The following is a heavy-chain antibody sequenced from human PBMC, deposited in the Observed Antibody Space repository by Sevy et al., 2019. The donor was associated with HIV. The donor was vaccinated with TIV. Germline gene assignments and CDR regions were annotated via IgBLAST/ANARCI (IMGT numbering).Heavy chain of an antibody. CDR3: AITKDYYDNSGYPFDY. D-gene: IGHD3-22*01. CDR1: GYTLTKLS. Sequence: ASVKVSCKVSGYTLTKLSMHWVRQAPGKGLEWMGTFDPEDGKTIYAQKFQGRVTMTEDTSIDTAYMELSSMRSEDTAVFYCAITKDYYDNSGYPFDYWGHGTLVTVSS. V-gene: IGHV1-24*01. J-gene: IGHJ4*01. CDR2: FDPEDGKT.